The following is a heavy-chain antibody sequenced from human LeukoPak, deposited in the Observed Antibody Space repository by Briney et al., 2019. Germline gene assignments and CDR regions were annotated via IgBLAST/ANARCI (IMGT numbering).Heavy chain of an antibody. V-gene: IGHV3-7*03. Sequence: GGSLRLSCAASGFTFSSYYMTWVRQAPGEGLQWVANINPDGGWEEYVDSVKGRFTISRDNARNSLSLQMNSLRAEDTAVYYCAREWVYDFWSGYYKDWGQGTLVTVSS. CDR1: GFTFSSYY. CDR3: AREWVYDFWSGYYKD. J-gene: IGHJ4*02. CDR2: INPDGGWE. D-gene: IGHD3-3*01.